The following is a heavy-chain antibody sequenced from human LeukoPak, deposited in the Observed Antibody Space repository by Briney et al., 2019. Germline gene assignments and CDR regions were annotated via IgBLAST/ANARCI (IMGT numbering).Heavy chain of an antibody. CDR2: IGGSASGT. J-gene: IGHJ4*02. D-gene: IGHD2-15*01. CDR1: GFTLASYT. Sequence: GGSLRLSCAASGFTLASYTMTWVRQAPGKGLEWVSTIGGSASGTFYADSVKGRFTISRGNSKNTLYLQMNSLRAEDTAVYYRAKGGHGSYYSRAACWRQGTLVTVSS. CDR3: AKGGHGSYYSRAAC. V-gene: IGHV3-23*01.